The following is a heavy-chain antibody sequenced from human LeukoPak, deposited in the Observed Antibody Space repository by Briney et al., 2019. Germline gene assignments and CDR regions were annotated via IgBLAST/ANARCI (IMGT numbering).Heavy chain of an antibody. D-gene: IGHD2-2*01. CDR3: ARVSTSGYDI. J-gene: IGHJ3*02. CDR2: IGIAGDT. Sequence: PGGTQRLSCAASGFTFSSYDMHWVRQVTGKGLEWVSGIGIAGDTYYRGSVKGRFTISRENAKNSLYLQMRSLRAGDTAVYYCARVSTSGYDIWGRGTMVTVSS. CDR1: GFTFSSYD. V-gene: IGHV3-13*01.